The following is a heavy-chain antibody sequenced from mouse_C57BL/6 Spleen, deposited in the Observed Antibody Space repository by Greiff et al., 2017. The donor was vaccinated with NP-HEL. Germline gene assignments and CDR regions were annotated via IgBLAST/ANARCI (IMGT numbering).Heavy chain of an antibody. J-gene: IGHJ4*01. CDR1: GYAFSSSW. Sequence: VKLMESGPELVKPGASVKISCKASGYAFSSSWMNWVKQRPGKGLEWIGRIYPGDGYTNYNGKFKGKATLTVDQSSSTAYMQLSSLTSEDSAVYVCEKRDREGSNYAMDYWGQGTSVTVSS. CDR3: EKRDREGSNYAMDY. V-gene: IGHV1-82*01. CDR2: IYPGDGYT. D-gene: IGHD1-1*01.